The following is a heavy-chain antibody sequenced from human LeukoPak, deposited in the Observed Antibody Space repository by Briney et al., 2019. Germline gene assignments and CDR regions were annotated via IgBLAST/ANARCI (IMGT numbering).Heavy chain of an antibody. CDR2: TRNKANSYTT. D-gene: IGHD3-3*01. CDR3: ARARLRAFDI. V-gene: IGHV3-72*01. CDR1: GFTFSDHY. Sequence: PGGSLRLSCAASGFTFSDHYMDWVRQAPGKGLEWVGRTRNKANSYTTEYAASVKGRFTISRDDSKNSLYLQMNGLKTEDTAVYYCARARLRAFDIWGQGTMVTVSS. J-gene: IGHJ3*02.